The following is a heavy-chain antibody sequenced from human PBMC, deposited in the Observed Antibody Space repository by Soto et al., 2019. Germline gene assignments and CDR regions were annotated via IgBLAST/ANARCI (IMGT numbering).Heavy chain of an antibody. Sequence: LSLTCTVSGGSVTNSSYYWGWIRQSPGKGLEWIGSVYYRGRSYSKSSVKSRVTISVDTSKDRFSLSLNSVTASDTAVYFCVSQRTTVPTQAYFDYWGPGALVTVSS. J-gene: IGHJ4*02. D-gene: IGHD4-17*01. CDR1: GGSVTNSSYY. CDR2: VYYRGRS. CDR3: VSQRTTVPTQAYFDY. V-gene: IGHV4-39*01.